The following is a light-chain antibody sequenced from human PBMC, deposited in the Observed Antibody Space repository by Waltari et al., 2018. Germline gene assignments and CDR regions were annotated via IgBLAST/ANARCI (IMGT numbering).Light chain of an antibody. V-gene: IGKV3D-15*01. Sequence: IVMTQSPATLSVSPGERVALSCRASQSVSTNFAWYQQRPGQAPRLLLYDTSTRATGIPARFSGSGSGTEFTLTISRLQSEDSAIYYGQQDENLITFGQGTRLEIK. CDR2: DTS. CDR3: QQDENLIT. CDR1: QSVSTN. J-gene: IGKJ5*01.